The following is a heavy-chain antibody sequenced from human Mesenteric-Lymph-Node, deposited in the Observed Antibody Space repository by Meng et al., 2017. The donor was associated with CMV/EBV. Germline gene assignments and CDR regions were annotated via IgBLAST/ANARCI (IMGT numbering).Heavy chain of an antibody. CDR3: ARAMMAVFGTLFRFYGMDV. CDR2: IYYSGKT. CDR1: GGSINSSTYY. J-gene: IGHJ6*02. Sequence: SQTLSLTCAVSGGSINSSTYYWGWIRQSPGKGLEWIGNIYYSGKTYYNPSLKSRVTISVDTSENHFSLRLSSVTAADTAVYYCARAMMAVFGTLFRFYGMDVWGRGTTVTVSS. D-gene: IGHD2-8*02. V-gene: IGHV4-39*07.